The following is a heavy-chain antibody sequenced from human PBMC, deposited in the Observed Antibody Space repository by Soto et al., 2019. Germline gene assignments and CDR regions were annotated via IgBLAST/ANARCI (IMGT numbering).Heavy chain of an antibody. CDR3: AREAPGSPPDY. CDR2: IWYDGSNK. CDR1: GFTFSSYG. V-gene: IGHV3-33*01. Sequence: QVQLVESGGGVVQPGRSLRLSCAASGFTFSSYGMHWVRQAPGKGLEWVAVIWYDGSNKYYADSVKGRFTISRDNSKNTLYLQMNSPRAEDTAVYYCAREAPGSPPDYWGQGTLVTVSS. J-gene: IGHJ4*02. D-gene: IGHD3-10*01.